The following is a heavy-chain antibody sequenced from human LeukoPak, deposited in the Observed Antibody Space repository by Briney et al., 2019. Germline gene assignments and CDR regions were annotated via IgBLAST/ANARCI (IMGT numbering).Heavy chain of an antibody. J-gene: IGHJ4*02. D-gene: IGHD2-2*01. V-gene: IGHV3-30*02. Sequence: GGSLRLSCAASGFTFSSYGMHWVRQAPGKGLGWGAFIRDDGSNKYYADSVKGRFTISRDNSKNTLYMQMNSLRAEDTAVYYCAKDYGHCSSTSCYGRGIDYWGQGTLVTVSS. CDR1: GFTFSSYG. CDR2: IRDDGSNK. CDR3: AKDYGHCSSTSCYGRGIDY.